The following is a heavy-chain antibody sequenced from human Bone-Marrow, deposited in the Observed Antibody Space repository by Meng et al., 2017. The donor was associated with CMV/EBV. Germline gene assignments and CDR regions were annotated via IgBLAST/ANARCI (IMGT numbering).Heavy chain of an antibody. CDR1: GFTFSSYA. CDR2: ISGSGNNT. D-gene: IGHD3-10*01. Sequence: GGSLRLSCAASGFTFSSYAMSWVRQAPGKGLEWVSAISGSGNNTYYGDSVKGRFTISRDNSKNTPYLQMNSLRAEDTAVYYCAKDIGGWFDPWGQGTLVTVSS. V-gene: IGHV3-23*01. J-gene: IGHJ5*02. CDR3: AKDIGGWFDP.